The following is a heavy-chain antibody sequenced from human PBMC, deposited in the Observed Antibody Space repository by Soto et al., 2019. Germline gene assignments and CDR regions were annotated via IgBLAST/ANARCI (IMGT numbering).Heavy chain of an antibody. V-gene: IGHV4-59*01. Sequence: SETLSLTCTVSVGSISSDYWSWIRQPPGKGLEWIGYIYYSGSTNYNPSLKSRVTISVDTSKNQFSLKLSSVTAADTAVYYCARDEYSGYDFFYWGQGTLVTVSS. CDR1: VGSISSDY. CDR3: ARDEYSGYDFFY. CDR2: IYYSGST. D-gene: IGHD5-12*01. J-gene: IGHJ4*02.